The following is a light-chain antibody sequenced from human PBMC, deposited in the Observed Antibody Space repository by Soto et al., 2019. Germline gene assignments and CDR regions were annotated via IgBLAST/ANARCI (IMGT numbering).Light chain of an antibody. CDR3: SSFTASNTLV. CDR1: SSDVGGYNY. J-gene: IGLJ2*01. V-gene: IGLV2-8*01. CDR2: EVS. Sequence: QSVLTQPASASGSPGQSVTISCTGTSSDVGGYNYVSWYQQHPGKAPKLMIYEVSKRPSGVPNRFSGSKSGNTASLTVSGLQAEDEADYYCSSFTASNTLVFGGGTKLTVL.